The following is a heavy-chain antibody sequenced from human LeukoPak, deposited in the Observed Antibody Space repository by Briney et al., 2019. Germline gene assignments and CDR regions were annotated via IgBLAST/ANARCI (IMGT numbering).Heavy chain of an antibody. J-gene: IGHJ6*03. CDR3: ARALANWGPKTGYYYYMDV. V-gene: IGHV4-61*02. D-gene: IGHD7-27*01. CDR2: IYTSGST. Sequence: PSGTLSLTCAVSGGSISSGSYYWSWIRQPAGKGLEWIGRIYTSGSTNYNPSLKSRVTISVDTSKNQFSLKLSSVTAADTAVYYCARALANWGPKTGYYYYMDVWGKGTTVTVSS. CDR1: GGSISSGSYY.